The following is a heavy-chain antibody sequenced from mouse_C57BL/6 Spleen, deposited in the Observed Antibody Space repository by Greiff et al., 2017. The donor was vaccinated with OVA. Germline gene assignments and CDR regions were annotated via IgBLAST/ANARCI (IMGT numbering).Heavy chain of an antibody. V-gene: IGHV14-4*01. CDR3: TFYGYDVGSWFAY. J-gene: IGHJ3*01. Sequence: EVQLQQSGAELVRPGASVKLSCTASGFNIKDDYMHWVKQRPEQGLEWIGGIDPENGDTEYASKFQGKATITADTSSNTAYLQLSSLTSEDTAVYYCTFYGYDVGSWFAYWGQGTLVTVSA. D-gene: IGHD2-2*01. CDR2: IDPENGDT. CDR1: GFNIKDDY.